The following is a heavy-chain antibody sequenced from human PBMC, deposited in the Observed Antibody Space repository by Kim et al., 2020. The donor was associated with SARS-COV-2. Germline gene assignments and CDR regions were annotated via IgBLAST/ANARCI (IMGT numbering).Heavy chain of an antibody. J-gene: IGHJ3*01. Sequence: GGSLRLSCAASGFSMSGNAMSWVCQAPGKGLEWVSAIGGSDDRTDYAGSVKGRFTISRDKAKNTLYLQLNRLREDDTAVYYCAKDIWRSAFDAWGQGTVVTVSS. V-gene: IGHV3-23*01. D-gene: IGHD3-10*01. CDR3: AKDIWRSAFDA. CDR1: GFSMSGNA. CDR2: IGGSDDRT.